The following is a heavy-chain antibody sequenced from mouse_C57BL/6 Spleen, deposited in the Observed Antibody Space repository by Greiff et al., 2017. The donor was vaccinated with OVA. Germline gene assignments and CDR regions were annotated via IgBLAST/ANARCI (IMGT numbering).Heavy chain of an antibody. D-gene: IGHD2-4*01. CDR2: INPNNGGT. CDR3: ARRDDYAWFAY. CDR1: GYTFTDYN. V-gene: IGHV1-18*01. Sequence: EVQLQQSEPELVKPGASVKIPCKASGYTFTDYNMDWVKQSHGKSLEWIGDINPNNGGTIYNQKFKGKATLTVDKSSSTAYMELRSLTSEDTAVYYCARRDDYAWFAYWGQGTLVTVSA. J-gene: IGHJ3*01.